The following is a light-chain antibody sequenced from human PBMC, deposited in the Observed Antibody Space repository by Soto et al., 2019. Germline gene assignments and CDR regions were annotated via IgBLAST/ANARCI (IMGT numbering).Light chain of an antibody. J-gene: IGLJ3*02. V-gene: IGLV1-44*01. CDR3: ATWDDSLNARGV. Sequence: QSVLTQTPSASGTPGQTVTISCSGSRSNIGNNAVSWYQQFPGTAPKLLLYNNNQRPPGVPDRFSGSKSGTSASLAISGLQSEDEADYYCATWDDSLNARGVFGGGTKVTVL. CDR2: NNN. CDR1: RSNIGNNA.